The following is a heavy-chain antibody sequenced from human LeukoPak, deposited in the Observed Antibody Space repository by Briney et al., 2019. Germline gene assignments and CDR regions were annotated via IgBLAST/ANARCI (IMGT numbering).Heavy chain of an antibody. J-gene: IGHJ6*02. D-gene: IGHD2-21*02. V-gene: IGHV3-23*01. CDR1: GFTFSTYA. CDR2: ISGSDGST. CDR3: VHCGGDCYPCCGMDA. Sequence: GGSLRLSCAASGFTFSTYAMSWVRQAPGKGLEWVSVISGSDGSTYYADSVKGRFIISRDNSKNTLYLQMNSLRAEDTAVYYCVHCGGDCYPCCGMDAWGQGTTVTVSS.